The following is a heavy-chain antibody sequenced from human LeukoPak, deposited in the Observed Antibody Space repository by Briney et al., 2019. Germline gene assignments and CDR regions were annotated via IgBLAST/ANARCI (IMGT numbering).Heavy chain of an antibody. Sequence: SVKVSCKASGGTFSSSAISWVRQAPGQGLEWMGRIIPIFGTANYAQKFQGRVTSSTDESTSKAYMELSSLRSEDTAVYYCARDVYYYDSSGYYYRLDAFDIWGQGTMVTVSS. J-gene: IGHJ3*02. D-gene: IGHD3-22*01. V-gene: IGHV1-69*05. CDR3: ARDVYYYDSSGYYYRLDAFDI. CDR1: GGTFSSSA. CDR2: IIPIFGTA.